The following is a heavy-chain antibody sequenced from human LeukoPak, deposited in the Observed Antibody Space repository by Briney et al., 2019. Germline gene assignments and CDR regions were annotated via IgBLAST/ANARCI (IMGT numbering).Heavy chain of an antibody. J-gene: IGHJ4*02. CDR1: GFRFSNYW. Sequence: GGSLRLSCAASGFRFSNYWMSWVRQAPGKGLEWVANVKQDGSEIDYADSMKGRFTISRDNTKNSVYLQVNSLRAEDTGVYHCARIGYSSSSFDYWGQGTLVTVSS. CDR3: ARIGYSSSSFDY. CDR2: VKQDGSEI. V-gene: IGHV3-7*01. D-gene: IGHD6-13*01.